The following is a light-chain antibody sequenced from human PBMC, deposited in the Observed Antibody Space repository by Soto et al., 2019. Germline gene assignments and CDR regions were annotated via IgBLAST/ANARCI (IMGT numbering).Light chain of an antibody. V-gene: IGKV1-12*01. CDR1: QGIGSW. Sequence: DIPMTQSPSSVSASVGDRVTITCRASQGIGSWLARYQQKPGKAPKLLIYAASSLQSGVPSRFSGSGSGTDFTLTISSLQPEDFATYYCQQANSFPWTFGQGTKVEIK. J-gene: IGKJ1*01. CDR3: QQANSFPWT. CDR2: AAS.